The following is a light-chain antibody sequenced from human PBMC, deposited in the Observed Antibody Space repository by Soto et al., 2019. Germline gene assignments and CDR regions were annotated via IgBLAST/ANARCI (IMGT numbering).Light chain of an antibody. CDR1: SSDVGDYKF. CDR2: EVS. CDR3: SSYAGNNNVV. J-gene: IGLJ2*01. Sequence: QSALTQPPSASGSPGQSVTISCTGTSSDVGDYKFVSWYQQHPGKAPKLLIYEVSRRPSGVPDRFSGSKSGNTASLNVSGXXXXXXXXXXCSSYAGNNNVVFGGGTKLTVL. V-gene: IGLV2-8*01.